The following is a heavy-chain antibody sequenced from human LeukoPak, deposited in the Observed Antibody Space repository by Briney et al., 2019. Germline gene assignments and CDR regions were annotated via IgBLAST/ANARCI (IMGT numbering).Heavy chain of an antibody. D-gene: IGHD3-16*01. CDR2: INHSGST. J-gene: IGHJ4*02. V-gene: IGHV4-34*01. CDR3: VTLRGGVILSG. CDR1: CGSFSGYY. Sequence: PSETLSLTCAVYCGSFSGYYWSWIRQPPGKGLEWIGEINHSGSTNYNPSLKSRVTISVDTSKNQFSLKLSSVTAADTAVFYCVTLRGGVILSGWGQGTLVTVSS.